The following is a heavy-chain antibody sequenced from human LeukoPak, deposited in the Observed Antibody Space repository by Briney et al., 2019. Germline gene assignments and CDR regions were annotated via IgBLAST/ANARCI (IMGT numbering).Heavy chain of an antibody. D-gene: IGHD2-2*01. J-gene: IGHJ4*02. CDR3: ARAHTQYLD. V-gene: IGHV4-34*01. CDR1: GGSISGFY. Sequence: SETLSLTCAVSGGSISGFYYSWTRQPPGKGLEWIGEITPSGSTHYNPSLKSRVTISVDTSKNQFSLRLTSVTAADTAVYFCARAHTQYLDWGQGTLVTVSS. CDR2: ITPSGST.